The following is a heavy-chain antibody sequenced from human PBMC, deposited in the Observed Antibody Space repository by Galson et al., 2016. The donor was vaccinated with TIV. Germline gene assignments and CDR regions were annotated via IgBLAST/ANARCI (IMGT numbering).Heavy chain of an antibody. D-gene: IGHD3-10*01. CDR1: GDSVSSNSAA. Sequence: CAISGDSVSSNSAAWNWIRQSPSRGLEWLGRTYCRSRCYYDYAVSVKSRITIESDTSKNPFSLQLNSVTSEDTAVYYCARAAGRNGATCHATCESFDFWGQGTKVTVSS. J-gene: IGHJ3*01. CDR2: TYCRSRCYY. V-gene: IGHV6-1*01. CDR3: ARAAGRNGATCHATCESFDF.